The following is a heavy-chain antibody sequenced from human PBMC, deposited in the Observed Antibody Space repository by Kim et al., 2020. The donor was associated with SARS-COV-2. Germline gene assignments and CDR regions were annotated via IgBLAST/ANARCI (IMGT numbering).Heavy chain of an antibody. CDR3: ARDGDFWSGSHYYGMDV. Sequence: KSRVTMSVDTSKNQFSLKLSSVTAADTAVYYCARDGDFWSGSHYYGMDVWGQGTTVTVSS. J-gene: IGHJ6*02. V-gene: IGHV4-4*06. D-gene: IGHD3-3*01.